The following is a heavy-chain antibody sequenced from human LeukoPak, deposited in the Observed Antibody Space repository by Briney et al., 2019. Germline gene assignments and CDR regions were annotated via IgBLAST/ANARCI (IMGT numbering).Heavy chain of an antibody. V-gene: IGHV4-4*09. CDR1: GGSLSSHY. CDR3: ARGRGPLRVEFGD. D-gene: IGHD3-16*01. CDR2: IFSGGST. J-gene: IGHJ4*02. Sequence: SGTLSLTCNVSGGSLSSHYCSWIRQAPGKGLEWIGFIFSGGSTNYNPSLKSRVSISMDTSQNQFSLKLTSVTAADTAVYYCARGRGPLRVEFGDWGQGALVTVSS.